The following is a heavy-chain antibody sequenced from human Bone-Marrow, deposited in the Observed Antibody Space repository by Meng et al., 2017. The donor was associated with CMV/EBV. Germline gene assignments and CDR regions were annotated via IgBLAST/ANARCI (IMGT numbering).Heavy chain of an antibody. D-gene: IGHD4-11*01. CDR2: IYYSGST. Sequence: SETLSLTCSVAGGSVSSGDYSWNWIRQPPGKGLEWIGYIYYSGSTKYNPSLKSRATMSMDTSKNQFSLRLSFVTTADTAVYYCARLDYRWGYFFDSWGQGTLVTVSS. CDR3: ARLDYRWGYFFDS. V-gene: IGHV4-61*08. CDR1: GGSVSSGDYS. J-gene: IGHJ4*02.